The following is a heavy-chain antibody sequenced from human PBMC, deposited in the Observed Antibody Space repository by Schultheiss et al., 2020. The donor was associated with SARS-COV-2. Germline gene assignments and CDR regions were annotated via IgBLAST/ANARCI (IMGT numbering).Heavy chain of an antibody. CDR2: ISGSGGST. J-gene: IGHJ6*02. V-gene: IGHV3-23*01. CDR3: ARDMGATTVTTGRFYYYYYGMDV. CDR1: GLTFINSA. Sequence: GGSLRLSCAVSGLTFINSAMNWVRQAPGKGLEWVSAISGSGGSTYYADSVKGRFTISRDNSKNTLYLQMNSLRAEDTAVYYCARDMGATTVTTGRFYYYYYGMDVWGQGTTVTVSS. D-gene: IGHD4-17*01.